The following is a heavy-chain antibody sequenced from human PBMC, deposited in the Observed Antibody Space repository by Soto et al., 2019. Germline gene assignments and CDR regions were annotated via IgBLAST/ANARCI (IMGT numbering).Heavy chain of an antibody. CDR1: GGSISSYY. V-gene: IGHV4-59*01. CDR3: ARDLGGHNDY. Sequence: SETLSLTCTVSGGSISSYYWSWIRQPPGKGLEWIGYIYCSGSTNYNPSLKSRVTISVDTSKNQFSLKLSSVTAADTAVYYCARDLGGHNDYWGQGTLVTVSS. D-gene: IGHD2-15*01. CDR2: IYCSGST. J-gene: IGHJ4*02.